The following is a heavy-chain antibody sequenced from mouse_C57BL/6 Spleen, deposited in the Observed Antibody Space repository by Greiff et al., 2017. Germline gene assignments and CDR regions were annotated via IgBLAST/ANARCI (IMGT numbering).Heavy chain of an antibody. Sequence: DVQLQESGPELVKPGASVKISCKASGYTFTDYYMNWVKQSHGKSLEWIGDINPNNGGTSYNQKFKGKVTLTVDKSSSTAYMELRRLTSEDSAVYYCESSCDNWFADWGKGTLVTVSA. CDR3: ESSCDNWFAD. CDR2: INPNNGGT. D-gene: IGHD3-1*01. CDR1: GYTFTDYY. J-gene: IGHJ3*01. V-gene: IGHV1-26*01.